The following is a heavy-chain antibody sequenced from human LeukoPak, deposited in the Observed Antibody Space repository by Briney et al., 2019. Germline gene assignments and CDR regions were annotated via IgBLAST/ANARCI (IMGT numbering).Heavy chain of an antibody. CDR3: ARGIAVAGTTPYYFDY. J-gene: IGHJ4*02. CDR2: ISSSGSTI. V-gene: IGHV3-11*01. CDR1: GFSFSDYY. Sequence: PGGSLRLSCAASGFSFSDYYMSWIRQAPGKGLEWVSYISSSGSTIYYADSVKGRFTISRDNAKNSLYLQMNNLRAEDTAVYYCARGIAVAGTTPYYFDYWGQGTLVTVSS. D-gene: IGHD6-19*01.